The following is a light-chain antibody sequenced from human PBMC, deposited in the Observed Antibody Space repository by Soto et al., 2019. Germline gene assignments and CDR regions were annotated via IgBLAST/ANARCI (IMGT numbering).Light chain of an antibody. CDR3: QHYNNWPPWT. V-gene: IGKV3-20*01. Sequence: ELVLTQSPGTLSLSPGEISTLSCSTSQTVNNNYLAWYQQIPGQAPRLLISGASGRATGTPDRFSGSASGTDFTLTISRLEPGDFAVYYCQHYNNWPPWTFGQGTKVDI. CDR1: QTVNNNY. J-gene: IGKJ1*01. CDR2: GAS.